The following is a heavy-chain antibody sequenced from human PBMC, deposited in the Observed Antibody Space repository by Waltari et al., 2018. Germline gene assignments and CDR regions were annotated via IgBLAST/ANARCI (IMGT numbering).Heavy chain of an antibody. Sequence: EVQLLESGGGLVQPGGSLRLSCAASGLTFSRATMSWVRQAPGRGLGWVSAVTADSGNTYYADSVKGRFTISRDNSKNTLYLQMNSLRAEDTAIYYCAKDLRGPEAGTWYFDLWGRGTLVTVSS. V-gene: IGHV3-23*01. J-gene: IGHJ2*01. CDR2: VTADSGNT. D-gene: IGHD6-13*01. CDR1: GLTFSRAT. CDR3: AKDLRGPEAGTWYFDL.